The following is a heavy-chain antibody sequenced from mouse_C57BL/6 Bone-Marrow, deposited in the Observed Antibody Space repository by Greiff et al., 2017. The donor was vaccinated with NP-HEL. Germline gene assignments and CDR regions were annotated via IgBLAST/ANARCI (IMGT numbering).Heavy chain of an antibody. CDR2: IDPETGGT. V-gene: IGHV1-15*01. CDR1: GYTFTDYE. J-gene: IGHJ3*01. Sequence: QVQLQQSGAELVRPGASVTLSCKASGYTFTDYEMHWVKQTPVHGLEWIGAIDPETGGTAYNQKFKGKATLTADKSSSTAYMELRSLTSEDSAVYYCTRHLYYWGQGTLVTVSA. D-gene: IGHD2-1*01. CDR3: TRHLYY.